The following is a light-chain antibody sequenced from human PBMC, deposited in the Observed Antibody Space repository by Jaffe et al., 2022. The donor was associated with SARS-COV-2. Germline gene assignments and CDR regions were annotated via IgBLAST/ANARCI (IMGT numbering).Light chain of an antibody. CDR2: GAS. V-gene: IGKV3-20*01. CDR3: QQYIASPLT. J-gene: IGKJ4*01. Sequence: EIVLTQSPGTLSLSPGERATLSCRASQSLSNTYLAWYQQKPGQAPRLLIYGASRRATGIPDRFSGSGSGTDFTLTISRLEPEDFAVFYCQQYIASPLTFGGGTKLEIK. CDR1: QSLSNTY.